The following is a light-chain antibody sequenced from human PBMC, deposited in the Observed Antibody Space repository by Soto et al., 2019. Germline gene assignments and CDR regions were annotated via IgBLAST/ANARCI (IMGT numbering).Light chain of an antibody. V-gene: IGKV3-15*01. CDR3: QQYNDWPS. Sequence: GACATLSCRASQSVRTHLVWYQQKPGRAPRLLISDSSTRATGIPARFSGSGSGTEFTLTISSLQSDDSAIYYCQQYNDWPSFGLGTNVDI. CDR2: DSS. CDR1: QSVRTH. J-gene: IGKJ1*01.